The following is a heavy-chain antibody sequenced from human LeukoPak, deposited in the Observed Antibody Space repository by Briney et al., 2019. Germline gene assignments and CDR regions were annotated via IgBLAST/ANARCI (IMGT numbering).Heavy chain of an antibody. CDR2: ISYDGSNK. CDR3: ARDYYDSSGYYLGDY. D-gene: IGHD3-22*01. V-gene: IGHV3-30-3*01. CDR1: GFTFSSYA. Sequence: GGSLRLSCAASGFTFSSYAMHWVRQAPGKGLEWVAVISYDGSNKYYADSVKGRFTISRDNSKNTLYLQMNSLRAEDTAVYYCARDYYDSSGYYLGDYWGQGTLVTVSS. J-gene: IGHJ4*02.